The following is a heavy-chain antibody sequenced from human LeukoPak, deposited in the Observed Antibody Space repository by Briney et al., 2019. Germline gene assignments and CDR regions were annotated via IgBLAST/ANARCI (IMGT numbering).Heavy chain of an antibody. CDR1: GGSFSGYY. J-gene: IGHJ4*02. V-gene: IGHV4-34*01. D-gene: IGHD3-22*01. CDR3: ARQRVNYYDSSGYPHFDY. Sequence: SETLSPTCAVYGGSFSGYYWSWIRQPPGKGLEWIGEINHSGSTNYNPSLKSRVTISVDTSKNQFSLKLSSVTAADTAVYYCARQRVNYYDSSGYPHFDYWGQGTLVTVSS. CDR2: INHSGST.